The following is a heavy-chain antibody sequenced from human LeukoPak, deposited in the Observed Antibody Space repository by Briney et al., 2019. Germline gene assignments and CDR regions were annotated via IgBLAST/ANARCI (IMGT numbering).Heavy chain of an antibody. CDR2: IYSGTI. Sequence: GGSLRLSCTVSGFTVSSNSMSWVRQAPGKGLEWVSFIYSGTIHYSDSVKGRFTISRDNSKNTLYLQMNSLRAEDTAVYYCASWPAPRGYSYGFWVKDAFDIWGQGTMVTVSS. V-gene: IGHV3-53*01. CDR3: ASWPAPRGYSYGFWVKDAFDI. D-gene: IGHD5-18*01. CDR1: GFTVSSNS. J-gene: IGHJ3*02.